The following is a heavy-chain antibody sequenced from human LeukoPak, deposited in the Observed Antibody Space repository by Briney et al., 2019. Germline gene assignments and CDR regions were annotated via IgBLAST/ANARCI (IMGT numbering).Heavy chain of an antibody. CDR1: GGSINNYY. CDR3: ARESQPTTSYNYYYYYMDV. J-gene: IGHJ6*03. CDR2: ISYSGST. V-gene: IGHV4-59*01. D-gene: IGHD1-7*01. Sequence: SSETLSLTCTVPGGSINNYYWTWIRQPPGKGLEWIGYISYSGSTNYNPSLKSRVTISVDTSKNQFSLKLSSVTAADTAVYYCARESQPTTSYNYYYYYMDVWGKGTTVTVSS.